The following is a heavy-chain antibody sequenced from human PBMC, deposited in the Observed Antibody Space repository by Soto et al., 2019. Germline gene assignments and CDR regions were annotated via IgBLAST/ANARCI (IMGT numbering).Heavy chain of an antibody. J-gene: IGHJ4*02. D-gene: IGHD3-22*01. CDR2: ISSSSSYI. Sequence: SLRLSCAASGFTFSSYSMNWVRQAPGKVLEWVSSISSSSSYIYYADSVKGRFTISRDNAKNSLYLQMNSLRAEDTAVYYCARDRVPYYYDSSGYGYDYWGQGTLVTVSS. CDR3: ARDRVPYYYDSSGYGYDY. CDR1: GFTFSSYS. V-gene: IGHV3-21*01.